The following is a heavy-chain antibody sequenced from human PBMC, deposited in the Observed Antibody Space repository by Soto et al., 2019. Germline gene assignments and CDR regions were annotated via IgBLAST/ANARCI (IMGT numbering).Heavy chain of an antibody. CDR1: GYTFTSYA. CDR3: ARDGDFWSGYYFDY. J-gene: IGHJ4*02. D-gene: IGHD3-3*01. V-gene: IGHV1-3*01. Sequence: GASVKVSCKASGYTFTSYAMHWVRQAPGQRLEWMGWINAGNGNTKYSQKFQGRVAITRDTSASTAYMELSSLRSEDTAVYYCARDGDFWSGYYFDYWGQGTLVTVSS. CDR2: INAGNGNT.